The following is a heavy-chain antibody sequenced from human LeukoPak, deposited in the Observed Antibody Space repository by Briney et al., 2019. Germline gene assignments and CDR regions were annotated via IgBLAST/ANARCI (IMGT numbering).Heavy chain of an antibody. J-gene: IGHJ3*02. CDR1: GFTFSSYS. CDR2: ISSSSSII. CDR3: ARDSEAFDI. Sequence: GGSLRLSCAASGFTFSSYSMNWVRQAPGKGLEWVSYISSSSSIIYYADSVKGRFTISRDNAKNSLYLQMNSLRAEDTAVYYCARDSEAFDIWGQGTMVTVSS. V-gene: IGHV3-48*01.